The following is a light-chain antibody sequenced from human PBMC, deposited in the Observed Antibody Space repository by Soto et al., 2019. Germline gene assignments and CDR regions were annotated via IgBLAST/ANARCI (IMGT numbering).Light chain of an antibody. CDR2: KAS. Sequence: DIQMTQSPSTLSASVGDRVTITCRASQSITGWLAWFQQKPGKAPKLLISKASSLESGVPSRFSGSGSGTKFTLTIASLQPDDFATYYGQQYETFSGTFGPGTKVDNK. J-gene: IGKJ1*01. V-gene: IGKV1-5*03. CDR1: QSITGW. CDR3: QQYETFSGT.